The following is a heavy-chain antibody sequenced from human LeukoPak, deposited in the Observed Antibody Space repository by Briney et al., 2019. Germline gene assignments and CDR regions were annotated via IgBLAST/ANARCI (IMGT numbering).Heavy chain of an antibody. Sequence: ASVKVSCKASVGTFSSYTISWVRQAPGQGLEWMGRIIPILGIANYAQKFQGRVMITADKSTSTAYMELSSLRSEDTAVYYCARGGQLGEYYYGMDVWGQGTTVTVSS. J-gene: IGHJ6*02. CDR3: ARGGQLGEYYYGMDV. V-gene: IGHV1-69*02. D-gene: IGHD3-10*01. CDR1: VGTFSSYT. CDR2: IIPILGIA.